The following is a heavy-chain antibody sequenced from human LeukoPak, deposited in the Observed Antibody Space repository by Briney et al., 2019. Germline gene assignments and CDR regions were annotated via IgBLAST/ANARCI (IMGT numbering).Heavy chain of an antibody. CDR3: AKDPGYGDYVSFFDI. Sequence: PGGSLRLSCAAPGFTFSSYGMHWVRQAPGKGLEWVAVISYDGSNKYYADSVKGRFTISRDNSKNTLYLQMNSLRAEDTAVYYCAKDPGYGDYVSFFDIWGQGTMVTVSS. D-gene: IGHD4-17*01. J-gene: IGHJ3*02. V-gene: IGHV3-30*18. CDR1: GFTFSSYG. CDR2: ISYDGSNK.